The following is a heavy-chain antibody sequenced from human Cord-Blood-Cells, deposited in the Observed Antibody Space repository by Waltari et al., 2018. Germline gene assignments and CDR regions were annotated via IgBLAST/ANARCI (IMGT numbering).Heavy chain of an antibody. V-gene: IGHV1-2*02. D-gene: IGHD6-19*01. CDR2: INPNSGGT. Sequence: QVQLVQSGAEVKKPGASVKVSCKASGYTFTGYYMPWVRQAQGQGLEWMGWINPNSGGTNYAQKFQGRVTMTRDTSISTAYMELSRLRSDDTAVYYCARGQGRAVAGTRYDFDYWGQGTLVTVSS. CDR3: ARGQGRAVAGTRYDFDY. CDR1: GYTFTGYY. J-gene: IGHJ4*02.